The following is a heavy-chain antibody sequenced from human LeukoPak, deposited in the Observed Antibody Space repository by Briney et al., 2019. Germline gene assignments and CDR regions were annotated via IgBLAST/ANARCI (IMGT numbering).Heavy chain of an antibody. D-gene: IGHD2-2*01. CDR3: AREGYCSSTSCPDPNDAFDI. CDR2: IIPIFGTA. V-gene: IGHV1-69*05. J-gene: IGHJ3*02. Sequence: SVKVSCKASGGTFSSYAISWVRQAPGQGLEWMGGIIPIFGTANYAQKFQGRVTITTDESTSTAYMELSSLRSEDTAVYYCAREGYCSSTSCPDPNDAFDIWGQGTMVTVSS. CDR1: GGTFSSYA.